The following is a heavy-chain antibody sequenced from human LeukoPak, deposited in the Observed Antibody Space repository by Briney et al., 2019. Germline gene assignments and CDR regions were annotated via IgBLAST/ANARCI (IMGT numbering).Heavy chain of an antibody. CDR2: IYNSGTT. J-gene: IGHJ4*02. CDR3: ARGYYYDSSGYYGDY. Sequence: SETLSLTCTVSGGSISSNYWSWIRQPPGKGLEWIGYIYNSGTTNYNPSLKGRVTISLDASKNQFSLKLSSVIAADTAVYYCARGYYYDSSGYYGDYWGQGTLVTVSS. CDR1: GGSISSNY. D-gene: IGHD3-22*01. V-gene: IGHV4-59*12.